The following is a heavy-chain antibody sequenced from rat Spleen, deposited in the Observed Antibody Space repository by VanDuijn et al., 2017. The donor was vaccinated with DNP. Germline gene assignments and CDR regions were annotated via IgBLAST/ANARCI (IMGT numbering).Heavy chain of an antibody. CDR1: GFSLTSYG. V-gene: IGHV2S12*01. CDR2: ISSVGST. Sequence: QVQLKESGPGLVQPSQTLSLTCTVSGFSLTSYGVSWIRQSPGKGLEWIPAISSVGSTYYNLALKSRLSISRETSKSQVFLKMNSVQTEDTAMYFCARSEHRYNPFDYWGQGVMVRVSS. D-gene: IGHD1-5*01. CDR3: ARSEHRYNPFDY. J-gene: IGHJ2*01.